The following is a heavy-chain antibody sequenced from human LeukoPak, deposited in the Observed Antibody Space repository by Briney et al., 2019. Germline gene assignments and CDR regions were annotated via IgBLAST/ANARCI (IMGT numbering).Heavy chain of an antibody. V-gene: IGHV3-15*01. J-gene: IGHJ4*02. CDR1: GLTFTNAW. D-gene: IGHD3-10*01. CDR3: TASLWFGERTFDY. Sequence: GGSLRLSCAASGLTFTNAWMSWVRQAPGKGLEWVGRIKSKTDGGTTDYAAPVKGRFTISRDDSKNTLYLQMNSLETEDTAVYYCTASLWFGERTFDYWGQGTLVTVSS. CDR2: IKSKTDGGTT.